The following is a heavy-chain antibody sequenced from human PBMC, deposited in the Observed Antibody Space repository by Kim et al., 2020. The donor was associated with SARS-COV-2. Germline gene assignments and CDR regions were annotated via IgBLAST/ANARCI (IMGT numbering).Heavy chain of an antibody. CDR2: ISSSGSTI. CDR3: AREGYSSSPGGRDYYYGMDV. Sequence: GGSLRLSCAASGFTFSDYYMSWIRQAPGKGLEWVSYISSSGSTIYYADSVKGRFTISRDNAKNSLYLQMNSLRAEDTAVYYCAREGYSSSPGGRDYYYGMDVWGQGTTVTVSS. V-gene: IGHV3-11*01. CDR1: GFTFSDYY. D-gene: IGHD6-6*01. J-gene: IGHJ6*02.